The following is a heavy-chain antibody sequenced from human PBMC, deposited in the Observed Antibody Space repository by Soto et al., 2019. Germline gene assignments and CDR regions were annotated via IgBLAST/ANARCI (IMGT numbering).Heavy chain of an antibody. CDR3: ARDYRRPGYCSGGSCYSGHYYYGMDV. Sequence: SETLSLTCTVSGGSISSGGYYWSWIRQHPGKGLEWIGYIYYSGGTYYNPSLKSRVTISVDTSKNQFSLKLSSVTAADTAVYYCARDYRRPGYCSGGSCYSGHYYYGMDVWGQGTTVTVSS. CDR2: IYYSGGT. V-gene: IGHV4-31*03. CDR1: GGSISSGGYY. J-gene: IGHJ6*02. D-gene: IGHD2-15*01.